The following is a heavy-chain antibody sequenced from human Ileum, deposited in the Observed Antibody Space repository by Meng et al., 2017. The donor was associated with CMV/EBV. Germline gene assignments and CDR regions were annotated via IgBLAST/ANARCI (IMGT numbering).Heavy chain of an antibody. CDR3: ASHRYAANYYSDY. V-gene: IGHV4-59*13. CDR2: VFYTGDY. Sequence: SETLSLTCTVSGGPMSDYYWTWIRQSPGKGLEWIGYVFYTGDYNYNPALESRVSMSADTSKKQFSLNLSAVTAADTAVYYCASHRYAANYYSDYWAQGMLVTVSS. D-gene: IGHD3-16*01. J-gene: IGHJ4*02. CDR1: GGPMSDYY.